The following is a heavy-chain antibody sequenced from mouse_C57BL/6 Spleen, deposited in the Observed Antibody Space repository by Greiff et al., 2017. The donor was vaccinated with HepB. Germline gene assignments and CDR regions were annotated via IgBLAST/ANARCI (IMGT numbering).Heavy chain of an antibody. CDR3: ARGVYDGYDFDY. CDR2: IDPSDSYT. J-gene: IGHJ2*01. V-gene: IGHV1-50*01. Sequence: QVQLQQSGAELVKPGASVKLSCKASGYTFTSYWMQWVKQRPGQGLEWIGEIDPSDSYTNYNQKFKGKATLTVDTSSSTAYMQLSSLTSEDSAVYYCARGVYDGYDFDYWGQGTTLTVSS. D-gene: IGHD2-3*01. CDR1: GYTFTSYW.